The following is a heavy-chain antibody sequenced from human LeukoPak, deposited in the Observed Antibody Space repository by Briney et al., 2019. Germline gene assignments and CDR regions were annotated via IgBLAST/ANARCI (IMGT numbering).Heavy chain of an antibody. Sequence: GGSLRLSCAASGFTFTTYWMHWVRQAPGKGLVWVSRSNSDGSSTSYADSVKGRFTISRDNAKNTLYLQMNSLRAEDTAMYYCARASNWKYDYWGQGTLVTVSS. D-gene: IGHD1-20*01. CDR1: GFTFTTYW. CDR3: ARASNWKYDY. CDR2: SNSDGSST. V-gene: IGHV3-74*01. J-gene: IGHJ4*02.